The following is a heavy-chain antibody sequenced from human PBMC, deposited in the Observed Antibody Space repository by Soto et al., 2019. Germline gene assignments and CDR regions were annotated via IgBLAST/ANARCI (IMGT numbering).Heavy chain of an antibody. J-gene: IGHJ4*02. CDR3: ARSHDLAWAYFDY. V-gene: IGHV4-30-2*02. D-gene: IGHD3-3*02. Sequence: SETLSLTCAVSGGSISSGGYSWSWIRQPPGKGLEWIGYIYHSGSTYYNPSLKSRVTISVDRSKNQFSLKLSSVTAADTAVYYCARSHDLAWAYFDYWGQGTLVTVSS. CDR2: IYHSGST. CDR1: GGSISSGGYS.